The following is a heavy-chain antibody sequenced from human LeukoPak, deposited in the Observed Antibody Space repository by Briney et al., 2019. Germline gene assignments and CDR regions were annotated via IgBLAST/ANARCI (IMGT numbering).Heavy chain of an antibody. CDR2: ILPIFCTS. D-gene: IGHD3-9*01. V-gene: IGHV1-69*13. J-gene: IGHJ6*04. Sequence: SVKVSCKASVGTFSSYAISWVRQALGQGLEWMGGILPIFCTSNYAQKFQGRVTIAADESTSTAYMELSTLRSEETAVYYCARSVVDILTGYVPNLYYYYGMDVWGKGTTVTVSS. CDR3: ARSVVDILTGYVPNLYYYYGMDV. CDR1: VGTFSSYA.